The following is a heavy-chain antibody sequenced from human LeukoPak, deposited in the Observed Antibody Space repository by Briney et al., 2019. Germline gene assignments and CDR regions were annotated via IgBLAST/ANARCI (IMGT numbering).Heavy chain of an antibody. CDR1: GFTFSSFA. CDR2: ISGSGGNT. V-gene: IGHV3-23*01. Sequence: GGSLRLPCAASGFTFSSFAMSWVRQATGKGLEWVSAISGSGGNTYYVDSVKGRFTISRDNSKNTLYLQLNSLRAEDTAVYYCAKDLRDASGYYYSYWGQGTLVAVSS. J-gene: IGHJ4*02. CDR3: AKDLRDASGYYYSY. D-gene: IGHD3-22*01.